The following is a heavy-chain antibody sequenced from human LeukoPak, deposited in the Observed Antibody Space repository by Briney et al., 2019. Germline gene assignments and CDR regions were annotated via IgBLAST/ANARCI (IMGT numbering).Heavy chain of an antibody. CDR3: ARVEGPGRDCEFDY. CDR1: GGTFSSYA. V-gene: IGHV1-18*01. CDR2: ISAYNGNR. J-gene: IGHJ4*02. Sequence: ASVRVSCKASGGTFSSYAISWVRQAPGQGLEWMGWISAYNGNRIYAQNLQGRVTMTTDTSTSTAYMELRSLRSDDTAVYYCARVEGPGRDCEFDYWGQGTLVTVSS. D-gene: IGHD2-21*01.